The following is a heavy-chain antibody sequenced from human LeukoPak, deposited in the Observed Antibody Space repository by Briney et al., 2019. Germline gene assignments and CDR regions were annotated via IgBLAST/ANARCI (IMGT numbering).Heavy chain of an antibody. CDR1: GGSISSSSYY. CDR2: IYYSGST. Sequence: SETLSLTCTVSGGSISSSSYYWGWIRQPPGKGLEWIGSIYYSGSTYYNPSLKSRVTISVDTSKNQFSLKLSSVTAADTAVYYCARYVVYGSGKYYFDYWGQGTLVTVSS. D-gene: IGHD3-10*01. CDR3: ARYVVYGSGKYYFDY. V-gene: IGHV4-39*01. J-gene: IGHJ4*02.